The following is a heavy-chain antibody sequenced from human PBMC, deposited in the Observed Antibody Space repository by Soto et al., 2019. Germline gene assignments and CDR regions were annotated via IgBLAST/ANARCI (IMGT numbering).Heavy chain of an antibody. CDR2: MYYGVST. D-gene: IGHD3-3*02. CDR3: ARLPSRHLVDY. Sequence: LSLTCTVSGSSISSSGYYWGWIRQPPGKGLEWIGSMYYGVSTYYNPSLKSRVTVSVDASKNQFSLNLSSVTAADTAVYYCARLPSRHLVDYWGQGTLVTVSS. J-gene: IGHJ4*02. V-gene: IGHV4-39*01. CDR1: GSSISSSGYY.